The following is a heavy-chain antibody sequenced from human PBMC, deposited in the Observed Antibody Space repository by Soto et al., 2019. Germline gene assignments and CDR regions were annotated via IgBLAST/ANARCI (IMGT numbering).Heavy chain of an antibody. V-gene: IGHV4-34*01. CDR1: GGSFSGYY. CDR2: INHSGST. J-gene: IGHJ5*02. Sequence: PXDTLSLTVAVYGGSFSGYYWSWIRQPPGKGLEWIGEINHSGSTNYNPSLKSRVTISVDTSKNQFSLKLSSVTAADTALYYRARGRQAVAGYPKPYNWFDPWGQGTLVTASS. D-gene: IGHD6-19*01. CDR3: ARGRQAVAGYPKPYNWFDP.